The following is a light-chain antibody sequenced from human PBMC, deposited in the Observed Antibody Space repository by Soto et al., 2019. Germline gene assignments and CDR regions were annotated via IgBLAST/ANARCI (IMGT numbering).Light chain of an antibody. CDR2: KAS. CDR3: QQYNTYWT. CDR1: ENISPW. Sequence: IQMTQSPSTLSASVGDSVTLTCRASENISPWVAWYQQKPGQDPKVLIYKASTVQSGVPSRFSGSGSGTAFTLTISGLQHEEFATSYCQQYNTYWTFGQGTKVEI. V-gene: IGKV1-5*03. J-gene: IGKJ1*01.